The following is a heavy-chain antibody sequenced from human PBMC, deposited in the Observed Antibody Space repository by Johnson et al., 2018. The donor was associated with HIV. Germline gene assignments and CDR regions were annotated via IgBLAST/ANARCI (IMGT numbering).Heavy chain of an antibody. V-gene: IGHV3-33*08. J-gene: IGHJ3*02. D-gene: IGHD4-23*01. CDR3: ARDFNSGSPDGAFDI. Sequence: QVQLVESGGGVVQPGKSLTLSCVVSGLSFSNFGIHWVRQAPGKGPEWVALIWYDGSITYYADSVKGRFTISRDNSKNTLYLQMNSLRAEDTALYYCARDFNSGSPDGAFDIWGQGTMVTVSS. CDR1: GLSFSNFG. CDR2: IWYDGSIT.